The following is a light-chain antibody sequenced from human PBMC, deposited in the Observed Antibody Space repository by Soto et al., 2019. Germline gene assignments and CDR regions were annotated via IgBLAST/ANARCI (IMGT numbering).Light chain of an antibody. V-gene: IGLV3-21*04. CDR2: YDS. CDR3: QVWDSSSNHVV. J-gene: IGLJ2*01. Sequence: SYELTQPPSVSVAPGRTARITCGGNNIGNKSVHWYQQKPGQAPILVIYYDSDRPSGIPERFSGSNSGNTATLTISRVEAGDEADYSCQVWDSSSNHVVFGGGTKVTVL. CDR1: NIGNKS.